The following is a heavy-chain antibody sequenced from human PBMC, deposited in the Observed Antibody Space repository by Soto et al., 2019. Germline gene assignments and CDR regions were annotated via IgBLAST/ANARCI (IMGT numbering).Heavy chain of an antibody. CDR1: GFTFTNYA. Sequence: EVQLLESGGGLVQPGGSLRLSCAASGFTFTNYAMSWVHQTPGKGLEWVSTISGNGGSTYNADSVKGRFTISRDNSKNTMYQQMNSLKAEDTAVYYCAKERAARGIDYWGQGSLVTVSS. D-gene: IGHD6-6*01. J-gene: IGHJ4*02. CDR2: ISGNGGST. V-gene: IGHV3-23*01. CDR3: AKERAARGIDY.